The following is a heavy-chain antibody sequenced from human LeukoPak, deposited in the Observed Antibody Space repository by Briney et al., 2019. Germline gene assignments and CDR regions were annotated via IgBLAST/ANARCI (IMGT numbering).Heavy chain of an antibody. CDR1: GGSISTSSFY. D-gene: IGHD3-22*01. CDR3: ARDRDESSGYSDY. V-gene: IGHV4-39*07. Sequence: PSETLSLTCTVSGGSISTSSFYWGWIRQPPGKGLEWIGNIYYSGSTYYIPSLKSRVTLSVDTSKNQLSLKMSSVTAADTAVYYCARDRDESSGYSDYRGQGTLVTVSP. J-gene: IGHJ4*02. CDR2: IYYSGST.